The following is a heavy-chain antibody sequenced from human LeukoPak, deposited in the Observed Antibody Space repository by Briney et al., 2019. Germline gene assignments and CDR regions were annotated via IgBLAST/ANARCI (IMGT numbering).Heavy chain of an antibody. Sequence: SETLSLTCTVSGGSISSGDYYWSWIRQPPGKGLEWIGYIYYSGSTYYHPSLKSRVTISVDTSKNQFSLKLSAVTAADTAVYYCARVVVVGIAFFDYWGQGTLVTVSS. D-gene: IGHD2-2*01. V-gene: IGHV4-30-4*08. CDR3: ARVVVVGIAFFDY. CDR2: IYYSGST. CDR1: GGSISSGDYY. J-gene: IGHJ4*02.